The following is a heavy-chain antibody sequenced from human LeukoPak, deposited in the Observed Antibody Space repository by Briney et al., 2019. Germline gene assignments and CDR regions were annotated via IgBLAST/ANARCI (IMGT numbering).Heavy chain of an antibody. CDR1: GYTFTSYY. CDR2: FTPSGGST. CDR3: ARDGIVVVPAAIGTYYYYGMDV. Sequence: ASVKVSCKASGYTFTSYYMHWVRQAPGQGLEWMGIFTPSGGSTSYAQKFQGRVTMTRDTSTSTVYMELSSLRSEDTAVYYCARDGIVVVPAAIGTYYYYGMDVWGQGTTVTVSS. J-gene: IGHJ6*02. V-gene: IGHV1-46*01. D-gene: IGHD2-2*01.